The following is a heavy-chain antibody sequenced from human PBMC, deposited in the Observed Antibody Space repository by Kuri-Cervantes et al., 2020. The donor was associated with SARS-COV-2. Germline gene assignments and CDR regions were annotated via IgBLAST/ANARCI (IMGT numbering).Heavy chain of an antibody. Sequence: GESLKISCKGSGYSFTSYWIGWVRQMPGKGLEWMGIIYPGDSDTGYSPSFQGQVTISADKSISTAYLQWSSLKASDTAMYYCARHGLSITMVRGVITPAAGDVDGMDVWGQGTTVTVSS. D-gene: IGHD3-10*01. CDR2: IYPGDSDT. J-gene: IGHJ6*02. CDR3: ARHGLSITMVRGVITPAAGDVDGMDV. CDR1: GYSFTSYW. V-gene: IGHV5-51*01.